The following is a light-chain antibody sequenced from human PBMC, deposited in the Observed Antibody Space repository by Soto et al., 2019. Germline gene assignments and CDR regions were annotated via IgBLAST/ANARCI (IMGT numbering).Light chain of an antibody. J-gene: IGKJ1*01. Sequence: EIVLTQSPGTLSLSPGDRATLSCRASQPVGSAYLAWYRQTLGQAPRPLIYATSSRPTGISDRFSGSGSGTEFTLTISRLEPEDFATYYCHQHGDSPWTFGQGTKVEIK. CDR3: HQHGDSPWT. CDR1: QPVGSAY. V-gene: IGKV3-20*01. CDR2: ATS.